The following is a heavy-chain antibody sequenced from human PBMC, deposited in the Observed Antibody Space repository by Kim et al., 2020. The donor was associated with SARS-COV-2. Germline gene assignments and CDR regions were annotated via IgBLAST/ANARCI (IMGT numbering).Heavy chain of an antibody. CDR1: GYTFTSYG. Sequence: ASVKVSCKASGYTFTSYGISWVRQAPGQGLEWMGWISAYNGNTNYAQKLQGRVTMTTDTSTSTAYMELRSLRSDDTAVYYCARKAGTIVPYNLYGMDVWGQGTTVTVSS. J-gene: IGHJ6*02. CDR2: ISAYNGNT. D-gene: IGHD6-19*01. CDR3: ARKAGTIVPYNLYGMDV. V-gene: IGHV1-18*04.